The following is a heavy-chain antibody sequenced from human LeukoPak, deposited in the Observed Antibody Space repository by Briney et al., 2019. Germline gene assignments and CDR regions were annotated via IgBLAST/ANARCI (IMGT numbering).Heavy chain of an antibody. CDR1: GFTFSSYA. Sequence: GGSLRLSCAASGFTFSSYAMSWVRQAPGKGLEWVSSISSSSSYIYYADSVKGRSTISRDNAKNSLYLQMNSLRAEDTAVYYCARGLCGGDCYDYWGQGTLVTVSS. CDR2: ISSSSSYI. CDR3: ARGLCGGDCYDY. J-gene: IGHJ4*02. D-gene: IGHD2-21*01. V-gene: IGHV3-21*01.